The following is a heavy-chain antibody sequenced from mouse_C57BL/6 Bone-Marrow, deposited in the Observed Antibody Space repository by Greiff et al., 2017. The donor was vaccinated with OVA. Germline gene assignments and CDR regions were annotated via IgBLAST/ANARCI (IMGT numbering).Heavy chain of an antibody. D-gene: IGHD3-3*01. CDR1: GFTFSSYG. J-gene: IGHJ2*01. CDR2: ISSGGSYT. V-gene: IGHV5-6*01. CDR3: ARLGGGVDY. Sequence: EVKLVESGGDLVKPGGSLKLSCAASGFTFSSYGMSWVRQTPDKRLEWVATISSGGSYTYYPDSVKGRFTISKDNTKNTLYLQMSSLKSEDTAKYYGARLGGGVDYWGQGTTLTVSS.